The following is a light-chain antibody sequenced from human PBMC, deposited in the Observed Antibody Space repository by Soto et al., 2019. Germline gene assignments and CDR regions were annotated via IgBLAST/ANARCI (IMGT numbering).Light chain of an antibody. CDR2: AAS. Sequence: AIRMTQSPSSLSASTGDRVTITCRASQDISGYLAWYQQKPGKAPNVLIYAASTLHSGVPSRFSGSGYGTHFTLYISYLRYEDFATYYCQQYYSYPFNFGQGPKLEIK. V-gene: IGKV1-8*01. CDR3: QQYYSYPFN. J-gene: IGKJ2*01. CDR1: QDISGY.